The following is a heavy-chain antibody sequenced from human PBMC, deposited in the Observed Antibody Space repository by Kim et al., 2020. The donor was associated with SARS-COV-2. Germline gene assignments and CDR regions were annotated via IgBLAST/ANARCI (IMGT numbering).Heavy chain of an antibody. J-gene: IGHJ6*02. D-gene: IGHD3-10*01. CDR2: VYYNGNT. V-gene: IGHV4-59*13. CDR3: ARDQRAWFGESLIYGMDF. Sequence: SETLSLTCTVSGGSTNSYYWSWIRQPPGKGLEWIGNVYYNGNTNYSPSLKSRVTISVDTSKNQFSLRLTSVTAADTAVYYCARDQRAWFGESLIYGMDFWGQGTTVTVSS. CDR1: GGSTNSYY.